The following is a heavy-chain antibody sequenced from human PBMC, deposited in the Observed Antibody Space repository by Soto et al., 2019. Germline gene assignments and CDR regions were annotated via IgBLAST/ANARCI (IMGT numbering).Heavy chain of an antibody. D-gene: IGHD3-22*01. CDR2: ISYSGST. V-gene: IGHV4-30-4*01. J-gene: IGHJ4*02. Sequence: SETLSLTCTVSGGSVTSGDYHWSWIRQTPGKGLQWIGYISYSGSTFYNPSLKTRLAMSVDTSKNQFSVRLRSVTAADTAVYYCARDRAHFYESSGRLDLWGQGMLVTVSS. CDR1: GGSVTSGDYH. CDR3: ARDRAHFYESSGRLDL.